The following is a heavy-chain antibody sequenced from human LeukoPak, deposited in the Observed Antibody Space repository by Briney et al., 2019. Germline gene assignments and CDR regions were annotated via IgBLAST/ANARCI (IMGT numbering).Heavy chain of an antibody. D-gene: IGHD2-2*01. V-gene: IGHV3-33*01. CDR1: GFTFSSYG. CDR2: IWYDGSNK. CDR3: ARDLAVQYAPP. Sequence: GGSLRLSCAASGFTFSSYGMHWVRQAPGKGLEWVAVIWYDGSNKYYADSAKGRFTISRDNSKNTLYLQMNSLRAEDTAVYYCARDLAVQYAPPWGQGTLVTVSS. J-gene: IGHJ5*02.